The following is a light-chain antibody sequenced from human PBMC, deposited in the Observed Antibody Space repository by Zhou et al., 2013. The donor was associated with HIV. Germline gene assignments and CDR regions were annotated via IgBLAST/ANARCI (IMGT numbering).Light chain of an antibody. V-gene: IGKV3-15*01. J-gene: IGKJ1*01. CDR3: QQFXNWPPWT. Sequence: EIVMTQSPATLSVSPGERATLSCRASQSITNNLAWYQQKSGQAPRLLIYGASIRATGIPARFSGSGSETEFYLTISNMQSEXSXIXYCQQFXNWPPWTFGQGTKIEIK. CDR2: GAS. CDR1: QSITNN.